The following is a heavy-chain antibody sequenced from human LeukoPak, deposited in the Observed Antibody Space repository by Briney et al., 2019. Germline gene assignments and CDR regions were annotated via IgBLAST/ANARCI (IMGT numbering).Heavy chain of an antibody. CDR1: GGSFSGYY. CDR3: ARLYGYSFGSHYDY. J-gene: IGHJ4*02. Sequence: PSETLSLTCAVYGGSFSGYYWSWIRQPPGKGLEWIGEINHSGSTNYNPSLKSRVTISVDTSKNHFSLKLNSVTAADTAVYYCARLYGYSFGSHYDYWGQGTLVTVSS. D-gene: IGHD5-18*01. V-gene: IGHV4-34*01. CDR2: INHSGST.